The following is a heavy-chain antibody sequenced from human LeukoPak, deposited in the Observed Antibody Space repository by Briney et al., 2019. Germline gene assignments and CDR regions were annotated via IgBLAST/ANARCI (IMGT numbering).Heavy chain of an antibody. V-gene: IGHV3-21*01. D-gene: IGHD2-2*01. CDR3: AVDYCSSTSCDPVEAFDI. J-gene: IGHJ3*02. CDR1: GFTFSSYS. CDR2: ISRSSSYI. Sequence: GGSLRLSCAASGFTFSSYSMNWVRQAPGKGLEWVSSISRSSSYIYYEDSVKGRFTISRDHAKNSLYLQMNSLRAEDTAVYYCAVDYCSSTSCDPVEAFDIWGQGTMVTVSS.